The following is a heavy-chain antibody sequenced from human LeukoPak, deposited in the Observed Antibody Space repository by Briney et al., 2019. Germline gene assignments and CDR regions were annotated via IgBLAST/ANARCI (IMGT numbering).Heavy chain of an antibody. CDR2: IYSGGST. J-gene: IGHJ4*02. CDR1: GFTVSSNY. CDR3: ARAPQWARFDY. D-gene: IGHD2-8*01. Sequence: GGSLRPSCAASGFTVSSNYMSWVRQAPGKGLEWVSVIYSGGSTYYADSVKGRFTISRDNSKNTLYLQMNSLRAEDTAVYYCARAPQWARFDYWGQGTLVTVSS. V-gene: IGHV3-53*01.